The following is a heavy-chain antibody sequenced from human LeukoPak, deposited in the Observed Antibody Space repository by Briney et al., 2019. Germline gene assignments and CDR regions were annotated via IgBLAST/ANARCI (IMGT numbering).Heavy chain of an antibody. CDR3: ASSAGPFLFDP. Sequence: SETLSLTCTVSGGSISSSSDYWGWIRQPPGKGLEWIGSIYYSGSTYYNPSLKSRVTISVDTSKNQFSLKLSSVTAADTAVYYCASSAGPFLFDPWGQGTLVTVSS. V-gene: IGHV4-39*01. CDR2: IYYSGST. J-gene: IGHJ5*02. CDR1: GGSISSSSDY.